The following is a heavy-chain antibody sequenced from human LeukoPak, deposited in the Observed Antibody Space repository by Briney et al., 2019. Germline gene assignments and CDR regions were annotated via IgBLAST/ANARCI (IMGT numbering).Heavy chain of an antibody. D-gene: IGHD3-10*01. CDR2: ISGDSDNK. CDR1: GFNVAAYA. CDR3: AIAYESGSFYRAFAY. J-gene: IGHJ4*02. V-gene: IGHV3-43*02. Sequence: PGGSLRLSCAASGFNVAAYAMYWVRQPPGKSLEWVSLISGDSDNKYSAASVKGRFAISRDNSKNSLYLQMNSLTTEDTASYYCAIAYESGSFYRAFAYWGQGALVTVSS.